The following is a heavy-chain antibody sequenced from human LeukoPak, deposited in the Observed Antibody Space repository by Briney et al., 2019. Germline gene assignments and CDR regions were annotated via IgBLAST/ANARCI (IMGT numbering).Heavy chain of an antibody. Sequence: SETLSLTCTVSGGSINSNSYYWGWIRQPPGKGLEWIGSINYSGSTYYNPSLKSRVTISVDTSKNQFSLKLSSVTAADTAVYYCARAIFGVVSNWFWFDPWGQGTLVTVSS. V-gene: IGHV4-39*07. CDR1: GGSINSNSYY. D-gene: IGHD3-3*01. J-gene: IGHJ5*02. CDR3: ARAIFGVVSNWFWFDP. CDR2: INYSGST.